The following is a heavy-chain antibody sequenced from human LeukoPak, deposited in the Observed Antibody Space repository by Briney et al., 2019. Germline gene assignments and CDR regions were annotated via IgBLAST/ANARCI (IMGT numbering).Heavy chain of an antibody. CDR2: MYHSGTT. CDR3: ARDRYYYDSSGGRGLDY. Sequence: SETLSLTCTVSGYSISSGYYWGWIRQPPGKGLEWIGSMYHSGTTSYNPSLKSRVTMSVDTSKNQFSLKLTSVTAADTAVYYCARDRYYYDSSGGRGLDYWGQGTLVTVSS. CDR1: GYSISSGYY. J-gene: IGHJ4*02. D-gene: IGHD3-22*01. V-gene: IGHV4-38-2*02.